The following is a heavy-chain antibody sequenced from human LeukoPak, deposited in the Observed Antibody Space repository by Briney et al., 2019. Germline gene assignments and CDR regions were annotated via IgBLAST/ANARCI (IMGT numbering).Heavy chain of an antibody. CDR2: IKQDGSEN. Sequence: GGSLRLSCAASGFTFSSYWMSWVRQAPGKGLEWVASIKQDGSENYYVDSVKGRFTISRDNAKNSLYLQMNSLRAEDTAVYYCARDCSSTSCYRVGFDPWGQGTLVTVSS. D-gene: IGHD2-2*02. CDR1: GFTFSSYW. CDR3: ARDCSSTSCYRVGFDP. J-gene: IGHJ5*02. V-gene: IGHV3-7*01.